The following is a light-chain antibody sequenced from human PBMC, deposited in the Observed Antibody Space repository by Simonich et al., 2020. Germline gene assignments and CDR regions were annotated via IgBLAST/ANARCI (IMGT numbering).Light chain of an antibody. CDR1: QSVLYSSNNKNY. Sequence: DIVMTQSPDSLAVSLGERATINCKSSQSVLYSSNNKNYLAWYQQKPGQPPKQLIYWASTRESGVPDRFSGSGSGTDFPLTISSLQAEDVAVYYCQQYYSTPYTFGQGTKLEIK. CDR2: WAS. V-gene: IGKV4-1*01. CDR3: QQYYSTPYT. J-gene: IGKJ2*01.